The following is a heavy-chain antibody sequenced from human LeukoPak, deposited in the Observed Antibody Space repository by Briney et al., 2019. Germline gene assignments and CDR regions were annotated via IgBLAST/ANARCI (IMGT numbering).Heavy chain of an antibody. D-gene: IGHD3-22*01. CDR1: GYSFTSYW. J-gene: IGHJ4*02. CDR2: IYPGDSDT. V-gene: IGHV5-51*01. Sequence: GESLKISCKGSGYSFTSYWIGWVRQMPGKGLEWMGIIYPGDSDTRYSPSFQGQVTISADKSIGTAYLQWSSLKASDTAMYYCARHKGLRLYYYDSSGYYFDYWGQGTLVTVSS. CDR3: ARHKGLRLYYYDSSGYYFDY.